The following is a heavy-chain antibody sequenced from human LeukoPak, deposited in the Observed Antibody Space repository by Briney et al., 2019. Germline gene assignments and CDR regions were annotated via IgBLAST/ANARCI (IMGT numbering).Heavy chain of an antibody. CDR1: GFTFGNYL. V-gene: IGHV3-74*01. CDR2: VHIDGSST. Sequence: GGSLRLSCAASGFTFGNYLMHWVRQAPGKGLMWVSRVHIDGSSTTYADSVKGRFTISRDDAKNTLYLQMNSLRAEDTAVYYCARDGSYYGMDVWGQGTTVTVSS. J-gene: IGHJ6*02. CDR3: ARDGSYYGMDV. D-gene: IGHD1-26*01.